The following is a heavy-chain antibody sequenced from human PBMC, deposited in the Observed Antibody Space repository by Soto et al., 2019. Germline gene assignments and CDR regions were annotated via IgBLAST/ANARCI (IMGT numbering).Heavy chain of an antibody. J-gene: IGHJ4*02. D-gene: IGHD5-18*01. Sequence: GGSLRLSCVVSVFTFSSYVMHWVRQAPGKGLEWMAVISYDGFNKNYADSVKGRFTISRDNSRNTLYLQMDSLRPEDTAVYHCAKEGDTYMAYYFDYWGQGTPVTVSS. CDR3: AKEGDTYMAYYFDY. V-gene: IGHV3-30*18. CDR2: ISYDGFNK. CDR1: VFTFSSYV.